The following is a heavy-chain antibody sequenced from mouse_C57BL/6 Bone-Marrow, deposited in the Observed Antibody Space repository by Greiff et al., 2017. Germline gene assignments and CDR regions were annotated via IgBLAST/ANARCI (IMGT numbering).Heavy chain of an antibody. V-gene: IGHV5-9-1*02. CDR3: TSPGWDYEDAMDY. CDR2: ISSGGDYI. D-gene: IGHD2-4*01. Sequence: EVKLVESGEGLVKPGGSLKLSCAASGFTFSSYAMSWVRQTPEKRLEWVAYISSGGDYIYYADTVKGRFTISRDNARNTLYLQMSSLKSEDTAMYYGTSPGWDYEDAMDYWGQGTSVTVSS. CDR1: GFTFSSYA. J-gene: IGHJ4*01.